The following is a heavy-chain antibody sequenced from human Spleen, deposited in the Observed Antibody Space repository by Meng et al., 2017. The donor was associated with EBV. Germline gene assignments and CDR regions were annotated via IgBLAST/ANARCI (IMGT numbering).Heavy chain of an antibody. CDR1: GYTFPTYS. CDR3: ARDRSTWFNWFDP. J-gene: IGHJ5*02. Sequence: QFQLCQSGSGVKKPGASVKLSCKASGYTFPTYSMHWVRQAPGQRLEWMGWINAGNGNTKYSQKFQGRVTITRDTSASTAYMELSSLRSEDTAVYYCARDRSTWFNWFDPWGQGTLVTVSS. V-gene: IGHV1-3*01. CDR2: INAGNGNT. D-gene: IGHD6-13*01.